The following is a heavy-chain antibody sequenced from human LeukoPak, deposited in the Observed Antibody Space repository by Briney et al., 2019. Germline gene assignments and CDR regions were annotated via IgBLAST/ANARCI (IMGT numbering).Heavy chain of an antibody. CDR1: GGSISSYY. D-gene: IGHD3-22*01. J-gene: IGHJ4*02. V-gene: IGHV4-59*01. CDR3: ASYSSGYSSYYFDY. CDR2: IYYSGST. Sequence: SETLSLTCTVSGGSISSYYWNWIRQPPGKGLEWIGNIYYSGSTNYNPSLKSRITISVDTSKNQFSLKLSSVTAADTAVYYCASYSSGYSSYYFDYWGQGTLVTVSS.